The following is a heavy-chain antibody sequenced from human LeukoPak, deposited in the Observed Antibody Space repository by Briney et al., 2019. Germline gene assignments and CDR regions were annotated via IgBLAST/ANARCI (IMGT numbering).Heavy chain of an antibody. CDR2: ISAYNGNT. D-gene: IGHD3-9*01. J-gene: IGHJ3*02. CDR1: GYTFTSYG. Sequence: ASVKVSCKASGYTFTSYGISWVRQAPGQGLEWMGWISAYNGNTNYAQKFQGRVTMTEDTSTDTAYMELSSLRSEDTAVYYCATVVDILTVSIGAFDIWGQGTMVTVSS. V-gene: IGHV1-18*01. CDR3: ATVVDILTVSIGAFDI.